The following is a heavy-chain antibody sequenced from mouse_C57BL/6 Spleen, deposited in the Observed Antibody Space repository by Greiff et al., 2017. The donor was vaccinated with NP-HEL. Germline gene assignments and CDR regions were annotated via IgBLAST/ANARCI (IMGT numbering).Heavy chain of an antibody. Sequence: DVKLVESGGGLVKPGGSLKLSCAASGFTFSSYTMSWVRQTPEKRLEWVATISGGGGNTYYPDSVKGRFTISRDNAKNTLYLQMSSLRSEDTALYYCARLYYGYSFDYWGQGTTLTVSS. J-gene: IGHJ2*01. CDR3: ARLYYGYSFDY. CDR1: GFTFSSYT. CDR2: ISGGGGNT. D-gene: IGHD2-2*01. V-gene: IGHV5-9*01.